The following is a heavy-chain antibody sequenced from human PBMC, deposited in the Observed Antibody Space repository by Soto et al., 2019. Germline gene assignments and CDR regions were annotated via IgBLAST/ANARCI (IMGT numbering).Heavy chain of an antibody. Sequence: SETLSLPCPVSVGSTSSSSYYWGWILQPPCKSLEWIGSIYYIVSTYYNPSLKSRVTISVDTSKNQFSLKLSSVTAADTAVYYCARHSYYYDSSGLGAFDIWGQGTMVTVS. CDR3: ARHSYYYDSSGLGAFDI. CDR2: IYYIVST. J-gene: IGHJ3*02. D-gene: IGHD3-22*01. V-gene: IGHV4-39*01. CDR1: VGSTSSSSYY.